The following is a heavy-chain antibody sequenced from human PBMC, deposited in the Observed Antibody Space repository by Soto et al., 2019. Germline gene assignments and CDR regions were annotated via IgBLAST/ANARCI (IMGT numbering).Heavy chain of an antibody. V-gene: IGHV4-61*01. CDR1: GASVSSNSAY. D-gene: IGHD2-15*01. CDR2: TDYSGST. CDR3: ARADRQYCSVSTCCIFDF. Sequence: PSESMSIARIVSGASVSSNSAYWTWIRQPPGKGLDCIGSTDYSGSTKYNPTLKSRVTISVYTSKNRFSLRVSSVTAADTAMYYCARADRQYCSVSTCCIFDFWGQGTQVTVSS. J-gene: IGHJ4*02.